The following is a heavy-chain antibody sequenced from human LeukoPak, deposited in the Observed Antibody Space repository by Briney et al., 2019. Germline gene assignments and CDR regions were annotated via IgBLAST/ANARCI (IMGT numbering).Heavy chain of an antibody. V-gene: IGHV3-30-3*01. CDR1: GFTFSSYA. J-gene: IGHJ4*02. CDR2: ISYDGSNK. CDR3: ARYREDSSGYYYFGY. D-gene: IGHD3-22*01. Sequence: GGSLRLSCAASGFTFSSYAMHWVRQAPGKGLEWVAVISYDGSNKYYADSVKGRFTISRDNSKNTLYLQMNSLRAEDTAVYYCARYREDSSGYYYFGYWGQGTLVTVSS.